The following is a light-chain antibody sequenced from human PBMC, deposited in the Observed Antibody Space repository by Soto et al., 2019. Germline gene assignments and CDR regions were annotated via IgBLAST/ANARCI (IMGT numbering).Light chain of an antibody. CDR1: SSDVGSYNL. V-gene: IGLV2-23*01. J-gene: IGLJ3*02. Sequence: QSALTQPASVSGSPGQSITMSCAGASSDVGSYNLVSWYQQYPGKAPKLIIYEGNKRPSGVSNRFSGSGSGNTASLTSSGLQAEDAADYYCCSYTGSRTSFGGGTKLTVL. CDR2: EGN. CDR3: CSYTGSRTS.